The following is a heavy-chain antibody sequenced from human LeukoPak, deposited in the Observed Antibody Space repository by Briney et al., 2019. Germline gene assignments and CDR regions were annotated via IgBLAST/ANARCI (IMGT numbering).Heavy chain of an antibody. J-gene: IGHJ5*02. Sequence: SETLSLTCADYGGSFSGYYWSWIRQPPGKGLEWIGEINHSGSTNYNPSLKSRVTISVDTSKNQFSLKLSSVTAADTAVYYCARVCDIVATIEGGWFDPWGQGTLVTVSS. CDR2: INHSGST. V-gene: IGHV4-34*01. CDR3: ARVCDIVATIEGGWFDP. CDR1: GGSFSGYY. D-gene: IGHD5-12*01.